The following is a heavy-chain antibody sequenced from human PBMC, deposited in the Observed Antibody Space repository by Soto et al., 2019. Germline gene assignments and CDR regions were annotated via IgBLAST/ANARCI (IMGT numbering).Heavy chain of an antibody. D-gene: IGHD3-10*01. CDR2: IKSKTDGGTT. CDR3: TTVTIRTLTHFWFDP. CDR1: GFTFSNAW. J-gene: IGHJ5*02. Sequence: GGSPRLSCAASGFTFSNAWMSWVRQAPGKGLEWVGRIKSKTDGGTTDYAAPVKGRFTISRDDSKNTLYLQMNSLKTEDTAVYYCTTVTIRTLTHFWFDPWGQGTLVTVSS. V-gene: IGHV3-15*01.